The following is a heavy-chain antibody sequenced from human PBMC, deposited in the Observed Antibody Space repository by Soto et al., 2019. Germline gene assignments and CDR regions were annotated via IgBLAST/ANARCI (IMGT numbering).Heavy chain of an antibody. CDR1: GGSISSYY. Sequence: PSETLSLTCTVSGGSISSYYGSWIRQTPGKGLEWIGYIYYSGGTNYNPSLKSRVTISVDTSKNQFSLNLSSVTAADTAVYYFARDVAYYIRGYGMAVWGQGTTVTVSS. D-gene: IGHD1-26*01. V-gene: IGHV4-59*01. CDR2: IYYSGGT. CDR3: ARDVAYYIRGYGMAV. J-gene: IGHJ6*02.